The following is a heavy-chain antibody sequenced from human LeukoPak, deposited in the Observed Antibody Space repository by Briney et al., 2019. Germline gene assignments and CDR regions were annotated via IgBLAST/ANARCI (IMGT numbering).Heavy chain of an antibody. D-gene: IGHD1-26*01. CDR2: IYDSGST. CDR3: ARGVSWDFDI. CDR1: DDLLSNDQ. V-gene: IGHV4-59*01. Sequence: PSETLSLTWPLSDDLLSNDQWSWVRQPPGKGLECIGYIYDSGSTNYNPSLKSRVSISVDKSKKQFSLKLTSVTAADTAVYYCARGVSWDFDIWGQGTMVIVSS. J-gene: IGHJ3*02.